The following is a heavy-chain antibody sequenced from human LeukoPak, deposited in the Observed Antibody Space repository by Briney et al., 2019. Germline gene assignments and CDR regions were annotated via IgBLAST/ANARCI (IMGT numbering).Heavy chain of an antibody. CDR1: GGSISSSSYY. J-gene: IGHJ3*02. CDR2: IYTSGST. D-gene: IGHD1-26*01. V-gene: IGHV4-39*07. CDR3: ASGIVGATTDAFDI. Sequence: PSETLSLTCTVSGGSISSSSYYWGWIRQPPGKGLEWIGRIYTSGSTNYNPSLKSRVTISVDTSKNQFSLKLSSVTAADTAVYYCASGIVGATTDAFDIWGQGTMVTVSS.